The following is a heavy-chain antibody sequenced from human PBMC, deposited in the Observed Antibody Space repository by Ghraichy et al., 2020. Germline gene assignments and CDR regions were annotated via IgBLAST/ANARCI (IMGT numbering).Heavy chain of an antibody. J-gene: IGHJ6*02. Sequence: GGSLRLSCAASGFTVSTNYMNWVRQAPGKGLERVSVIYSGGTTKYADSVKGRFTISRDNLKNTLSLQMISLRVEDTAVYYCARDMRVYGMDVWGQGTTVTVSS. CDR2: IYSGGTT. D-gene: IGHD3-16*01. CDR1: GFTVSTNY. V-gene: IGHV3-66*01. CDR3: ARDMRVYGMDV.